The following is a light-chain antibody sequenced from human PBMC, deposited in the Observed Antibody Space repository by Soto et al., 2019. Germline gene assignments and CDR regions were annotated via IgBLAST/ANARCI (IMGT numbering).Light chain of an antibody. CDR3: QSYDSSLSGSGV. CDR1: SSNIGAGYD. J-gene: IGLJ2*01. Sequence: QSVLTQPPSVSGAPGQRVTISCAGSSSNIGAGYDVHWYQQLPGTAPKLLIYGNNNRPSGVPDRFSGSKSGTSASLAITGLQAEDEAEYYCQSYDSSLSGSGVFGGGTQLTVL. V-gene: IGLV1-40*01. CDR2: GNN.